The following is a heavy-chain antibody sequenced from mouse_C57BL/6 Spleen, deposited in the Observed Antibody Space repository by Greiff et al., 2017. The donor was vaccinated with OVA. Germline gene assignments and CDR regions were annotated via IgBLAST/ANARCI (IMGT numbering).Heavy chain of an antibody. CDR2: IYPGSGNT. Sequence: QVQLKESGAELVRPGASVKLSCKASGYTFTDYYINWVKQRPGQGLEWIARIYPGSGNTYYNEKFKGKATLTAEKSSSTAYMQLSSLTSEDSAVYFCARDDYDVLFDYWGQGTTLTVSS. V-gene: IGHV1-76*01. CDR3: ARDDYDVLFDY. D-gene: IGHD2-4*01. J-gene: IGHJ2*01. CDR1: GYTFTDYY.